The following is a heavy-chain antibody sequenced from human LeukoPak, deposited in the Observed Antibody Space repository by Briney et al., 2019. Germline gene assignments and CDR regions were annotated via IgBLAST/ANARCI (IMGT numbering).Heavy chain of an antibody. J-gene: IGHJ3*02. CDR1: GFTLSSNW. CDR3: AKDLSSGYPHAFDI. CDR2: INGDGSST. D-gene: IGHD3-22*01. V-gene: IGHV3-74*01. Sequence: PGGSLRLSCAASGFTLSSNWMHWVRQAPGKGLVWVSRINGDGSSTSYADSVKGRFTISRDNAKNTLYLQMNSLRAEDTAVYYCAKDLSSGYPHAFDIWGQGTMVTVSS.